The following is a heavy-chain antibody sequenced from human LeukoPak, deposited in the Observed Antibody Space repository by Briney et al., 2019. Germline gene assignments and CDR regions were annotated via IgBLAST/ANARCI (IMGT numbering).Heavy chain of an antibody. V-gene: IGHV3-23*01. Sequence: GGSLRLSCAASGFTFSSYAMTWVRQAPGMGLEWVSAFSGSGGSTYYADSVKGRFTISTDNSKNTLYLQMNSLRAEDTAVYYCAKVKTVAGILDYWGQGTLVTVSS. CDR2: FSGSGGST. CDR1: GFTFSSYA. CDR3: AKVKTVAGILDY. D-gene: IGHD6-19*01. J-gene: IGHJ4*02.